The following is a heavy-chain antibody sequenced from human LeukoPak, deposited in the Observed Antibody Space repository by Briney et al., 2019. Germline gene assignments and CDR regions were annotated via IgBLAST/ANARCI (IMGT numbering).Heavy chain of an antibody. CDR1: GFTFSSYA. J-gene: IGHJ4*02. Sequence: GGSLRLSCAASGFTFSSYAMSLVRQAPGKGLEWVSAISGSGGSTYYADSVKGRFTISRDNSKNTLYLQMNSLRAEDTAVYYCAKDKIGLRFLEWSYLFDYWGQGTLVTVSS. CDR3: AKDKIGLRFLEWSYLFDY. V-gene: IGHV3-23*01. CDR2: ISGSGGST. D-gene: IGHD3-3*01.